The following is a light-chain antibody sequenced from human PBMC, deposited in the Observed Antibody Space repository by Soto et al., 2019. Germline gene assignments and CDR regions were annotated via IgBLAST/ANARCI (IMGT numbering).Light chain of an antibody. CDR1: QSVTSS. V-gene: IGKV3-15*01. CDR3: QQYNNWPLLT. CDR2: GAS. Sequence: DIVMTQSPATLSVSPGEGATLSCRASQSVTSSLAWYQQKPGQAPRLLIYGASTRATGVPARFSGSGSGTEFTLTISSMQSEDFALYYCQQYNNWPLLTFGGGTTVEIK. J-gene: IGKJ4*01.